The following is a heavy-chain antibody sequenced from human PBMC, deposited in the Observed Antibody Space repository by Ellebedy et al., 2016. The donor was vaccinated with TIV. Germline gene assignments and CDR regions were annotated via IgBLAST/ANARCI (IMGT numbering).Heavy chain of an antibody. V-gene: IGHV3-23*01. J-gene: IGHJ4*02. CDR3: REGHYSDV. Sequence: GESLKISXATSGIRFGDFFMSWVRQAPGRGMQWVSTISAGGDDTYLADSVKGRFTISRDNSRNILYLQMSSLRDEGSAIYYCREGHYSDVWGQGTQVTVSA. CDR2: ISAGGDDT. CDR1: GIRFGDFF.